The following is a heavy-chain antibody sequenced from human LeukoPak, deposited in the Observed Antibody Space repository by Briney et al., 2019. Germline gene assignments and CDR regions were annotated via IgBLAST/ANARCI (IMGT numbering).Heavy chain of an antibody. CDR2: INPNSGGT. CDR1: GYTFTGYY. CDR3: ARSRIAVAGTHDY. D-gene: IGHD6-19*01. Sequence: ASVKVSCKASGYTFTGYYMHWVRQAPGQGLEWMGWINPNSGGTNYAQKLQGRVTMTTDTSTSTAYMELRSLRSDDTAVYYCARSRIAVAGTHDYWGQGTLVTVSS. J-gene: IGHJ4*02. V-gene: IGHV1-2*02.